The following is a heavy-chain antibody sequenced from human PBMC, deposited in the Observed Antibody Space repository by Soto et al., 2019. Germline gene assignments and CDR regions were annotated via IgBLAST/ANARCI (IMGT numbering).Heavy chain of an antibody. CDR3: SCSSASYYDY. J-gene: IGHJ4*02. Sequence: GGSLRLSCTTSGFTFADYAMTWFRQAPGRGLEWVGFIRSRAHRGTADYAASVRGRFTISRDDSKSIAYLQMNSLKTEDTAVYYCSCSSASYYDYWGQGTLVTVSS. CDR2: IRSRAHRGTA. CDR1: GFTFADYA. V-gene: IGHV3-49*03. D-gene: IGHD2-2*01.